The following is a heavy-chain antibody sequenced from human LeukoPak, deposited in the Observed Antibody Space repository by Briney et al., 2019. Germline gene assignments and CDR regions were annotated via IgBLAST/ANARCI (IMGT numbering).Heavy chain of an antibody. CDR3: ARAAYSSTWYSRYFDL. V-gene: IGHV3-48*01. Sequence: GGSLRLSCAASGFTFSRNSMNWVRQAPGKGLEWVSYISSSSRTKYYADSVKGRFTISRDNAKNSLYLQMNSLRAEDTAVYYCARAAYSSTWYSRYFDLWGRGTLVTVSS. CDR1: GFTFSRNS. J-gene: IGHJ2*01. CDR2: ISSSSRTK. D-gene: IGHD6-13*01.